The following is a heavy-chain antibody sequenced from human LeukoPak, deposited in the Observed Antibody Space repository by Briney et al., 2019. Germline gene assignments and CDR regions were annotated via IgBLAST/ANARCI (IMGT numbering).Heavy chain of an antibody. V-gene: IGHV1-2*02. CDR2: INPNSGGT. Sequence: ASVRVSCKASGYTFTRYYIHWVRQAPGQGLEWMGWINPNSGGTNYAQKFQGRVTMTRDTSISTAYMELSRLRSDDTAVYYCARDRVSGWYRGDAFDIWGQGTMVTVSS. D-gene: IGHD6-19*01. CDR3: ARDRVSGWYRGDAFDI. CDR1: GYTFTRYY. J-gene: IGHJ3*02.